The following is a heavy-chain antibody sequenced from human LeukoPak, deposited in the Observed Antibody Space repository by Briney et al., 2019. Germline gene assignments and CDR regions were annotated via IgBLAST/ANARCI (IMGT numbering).Heavy chain of an antibody. Sequence: SETLSLTCAVYGGSFSGYYWSWIRQPPGKGLEWIGEINHSGSTNYNPSLKSRVTISVDTSKNQFSLKLSSVTAADTAVYYCASGRISTYYYDSSGRRGFGYWGQGTLVTVSS. CDR2: INHSGST. D-gene: IGHD3-22*01. V-gene: IGHV4-34*01. J-gene: IGHJ4*02. CDR1: GGSFSGYY. CDR3: ASGRISTYYYDSSGRRGFGY.